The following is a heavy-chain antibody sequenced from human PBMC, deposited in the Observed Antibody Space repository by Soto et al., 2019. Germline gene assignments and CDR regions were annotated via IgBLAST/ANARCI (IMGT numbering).Heavy chain of an antibody. CDR1: GGSISSSNW. Sequence: SETLSLTCAVSGGSISSSNWWSWVRQPPGKGLEWIGEIYHSGSTNYNPSLKSRVTISVDKSKNQFSLKLSSVTAADTAVYYCARALLWFGRSYYYYGMDVWGQGTTVTVSS. V-gene: IGHV4-4*02. D-gene: IGHD3-10*01. CDR2: IYHSGST. J-gene: IGHJ6*02. CDR3: ARALLWFGRSYYYYGMDV.